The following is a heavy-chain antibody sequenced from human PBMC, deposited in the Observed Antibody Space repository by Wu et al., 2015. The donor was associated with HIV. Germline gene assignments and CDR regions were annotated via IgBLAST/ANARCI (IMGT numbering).Heavy chain of an antibody. CDR2: MNPKNGHI. V-gene: IGHV1-18*01. J-gene: IGHJ5*01. Sequence: LEQSGPEAKRPGASVKVSCKASYILSSYPIGWVRQAPGQRLEWMGWMNPKNGHIQPAQRFQDRITMSTTNSAHTAYMELKNLTSDDTAIYFCARVQFDPDYYTYFDLWGQGTLVTVSS. CDR3: ARVQFDPDYYTYFDL. D-gene: IGHD4/OR15-4a*01. CDR1: YILSSYP.